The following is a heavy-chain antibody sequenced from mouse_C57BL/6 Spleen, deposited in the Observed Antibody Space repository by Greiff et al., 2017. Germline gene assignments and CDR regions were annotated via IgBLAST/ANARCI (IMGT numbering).Heavy chain of an antibody. J-gene: IGHJ2*01. CDR2: ISSGGSYT. CDR1: GFTFSSYG. V-gene: IGHV5-6*01. CDR3: AKPPDDYESYFDY. Sequence: EVKLMESGGDLVKPGGSLKLSCAASGFTFSSYGMSWVRQTPDKRLEWVATISSGGSYTYYPDSVKGRVAISSDNAKNTLYLQMSSLKSVDTAMYYCAKPPDDYESYFDYWGQGTTLTVSS. D-gene: IGHD2-4*01.